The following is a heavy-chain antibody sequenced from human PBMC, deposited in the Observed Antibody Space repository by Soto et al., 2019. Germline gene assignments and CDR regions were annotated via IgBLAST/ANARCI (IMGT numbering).Heavy chain of an antibody. CDR2: ISPAGTNR. Sequence: PGGSLRLSCVASGFIFSDYAMHWARQAPGKGLEWVALISPAGTNRYYADSAKGRFTISRDNSKNTLYLQMNSLRPEDTGLYYCARENSRISPRLFQHWGHGTLVTVSS. CDR3: ARENSRISPRLFQH. CDR1: GFIFSDYA. V-gene: IGHV3-30-3*01. D-gene: IGHD6-6*01. J-gene: IGHJ1*01.